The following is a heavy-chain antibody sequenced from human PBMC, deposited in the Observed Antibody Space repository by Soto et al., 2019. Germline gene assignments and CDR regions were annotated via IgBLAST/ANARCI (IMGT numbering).Heavy chain of an antibody. CDR3: ARGGSKVGPGDYYYGMDV. CDR2: MNPNSGNT. D-gene: IGHD1-26*01. Sequence: ASVKVSCKASGYTFTSYDINWVRQATGQGLEWMGWMNPNSGNTGYAQKFQGRVTMTRNTSISTAYMELSSLRSEDTAVYYCARGGSKVGPGDYYYGMDVWGQGTTVTVSS. V-gene: IGHV1-8*01. J-gene: IGHJ6*02. CDR1: GYTFTSYD.